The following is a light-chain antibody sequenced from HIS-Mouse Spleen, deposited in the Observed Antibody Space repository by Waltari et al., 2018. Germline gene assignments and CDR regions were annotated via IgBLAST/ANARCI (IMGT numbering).Light chain of an antibody. V-gene: IGKV1-9*01. CDR3: QQLNSYPPT. CDR1: QGISSY. CDR2: AAS. Sequence: DIQLTQSPSFLSASVGDRVTITCRASQGISSYLAWYQQKPGKAPKLLIYAASTLQSGVPSRFSGSGSGTELTLTISSLQPEDSATYYCQQLNSYPPTFGQGTKVEIK. J-gene: IGKJ1*01.